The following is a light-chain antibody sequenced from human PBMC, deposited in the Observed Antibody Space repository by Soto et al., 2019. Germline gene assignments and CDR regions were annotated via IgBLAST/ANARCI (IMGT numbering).Light chain of an antibody. CDR1: SSDIGGYNY. CDR2: EVS. J-gene: IGLJ1*01. Sequence: LTQPASVSWSPGQSITISCAGTSSDIGGYNYVSWYQQHPGKAPKVMIYEVSNRPSGVSNRFSGSKSGNTASLTISGLQAEDEADYYCSSYTSSSTLDVFGSGTKVTVL. V-gene: IGLV2-14*01. CDR3: SSYTSSSTLDV.